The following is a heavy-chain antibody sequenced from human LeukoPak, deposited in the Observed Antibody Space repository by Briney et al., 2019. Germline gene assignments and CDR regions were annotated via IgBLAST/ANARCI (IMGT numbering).Heavy chain of an antibody. J-gene: IGHJ6*03. Sequence: GASVKVSCKASGYTFTGYYMHWVRQAPGQGLEWMGWINPNSGGTNYAQKFQGRVTMTRDTSISTAYMELSRLRSDDTAVYYCARDAINFQQWLEQYYYYMDVWGKGTTVTVSS. CDR1: GYTFTGYY. CDR2: INPNSGGT. CDR3: ARDAINFQQWLEQYYYYMDV. V-gene: IGHV1-2*02. D-gene: IGHD6-19*01.